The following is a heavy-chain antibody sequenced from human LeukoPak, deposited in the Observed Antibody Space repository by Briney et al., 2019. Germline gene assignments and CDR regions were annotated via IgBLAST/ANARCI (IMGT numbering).Heavy chain of an antibody. J-gene: IGHJ2*01. V-gene: IGHV3-74*01. CDR3: ARPGATTPYFDL. Sequence: GGSLRLSCAASGFTFSSYWMHRVRQAPGKGLVWVSRINSDGSSTSYADSVKGRFTISRDNAKNTLYLQMNSLRAEDTAVYYCARPGATTPYFDLWGRGTLVTVSS. CDR2: INSDGSST. CDR1: GFTFSSYW. D-gene: IGHD1-26*01.